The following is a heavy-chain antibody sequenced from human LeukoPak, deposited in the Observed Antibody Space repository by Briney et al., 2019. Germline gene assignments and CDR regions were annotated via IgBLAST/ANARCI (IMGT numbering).Heavy chain of an antibody. J-gene: IGHJ4*02. CDR2: IYYSGST. D-gene: IGHD6-13*01. Sequence: SETLSFTCTVSGGSISSSSYYWGWIRQPPGKGLEWIGSIYYSGSTYYNPSLKSRVTISVDTSKNQFSLKLSSVTAADTAVYYCARSYSSSWYGWDYWGQGTLVTVSS. CDR1: GGSISSSSYY. CDR3: ARSYSSSWYGWDY. V-gene: IGHV4-39*07.